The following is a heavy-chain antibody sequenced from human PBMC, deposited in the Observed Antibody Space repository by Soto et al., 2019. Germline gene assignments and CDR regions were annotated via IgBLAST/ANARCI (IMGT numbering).Heavy chain of an antibody. CDR3: ARDYRVDYDFWSGYYPAYGMDV. D-gene: IGHD3-3*01. V-gene: IGHV4-31*03. CDR1: GGSISSGGYY. J-gene: IGHJ6*02. Sequence: TSETLSLTCTVSGGSISSGGYYWSWIRQHPGKGLEWIGYIYYSGGTYYNPSLKSRVTISVDTSKNQFSLKLSSVTAADTAVYYCARDYRVDYDFWSGYYPAYGMDVWGQGTTVTVSS. CDR2: IYYSGGT.